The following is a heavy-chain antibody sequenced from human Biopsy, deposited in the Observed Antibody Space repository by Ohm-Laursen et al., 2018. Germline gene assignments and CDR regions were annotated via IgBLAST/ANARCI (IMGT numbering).Heavy chain of an antibody. V-gene: IGHV4-39*01. CDR2: IFYCGST. Sequence: TLSLTCPVSGGSISNNNYYWGWIRQPPGKGLEWIGSIFYCGSTHYKPSLKSRVNISVDTSKNQFSLKLNSVTAADTAVYYCARDYDTSGYYYVSWGQGTLVTVSS. D-gene: IGHD3-22*01. J-gene: IGHJ5*02. CDR1: GGSISNNNYY. CDR3: ARDYDTSGYYYVS.